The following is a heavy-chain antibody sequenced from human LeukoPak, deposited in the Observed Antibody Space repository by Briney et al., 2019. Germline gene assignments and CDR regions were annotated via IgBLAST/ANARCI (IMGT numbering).Heavy chain of an antibody. Sequence: GGSLRLSCAASGFTFSSYAMHWVRQAPGKGLEWVAVISYDGSNKYYADSVKGRFTISRDNSKNTLYLQMNSLRAEDTAVYYCASQDIVVVPAAPNNWFDPWGQGTLVTVSS. CDR2: ISYDGSNK. D-gene: IGHD2-2*01. CDR1: GFTFSSYA. CDR3: ASQDIVVVPAAPNNWFDP. J-gene: IGHJ5*02. V-gene: IGHV3-30-3*01.